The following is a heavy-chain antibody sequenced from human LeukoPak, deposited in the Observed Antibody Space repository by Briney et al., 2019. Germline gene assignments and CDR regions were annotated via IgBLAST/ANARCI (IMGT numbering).Heavy chain of an antibody. D-gene: IGHD1-26*01. Sequence: SETLSLTCTVSGGSIGSGSYYWSWIRQPAGKGLEWIGRIYISGSTNYNPSLKSRVTISVDTSKNQFSLKLTSVTAADTAVYYCARALPYSGSLDGAFDIWGQGTMVTVSS. CDR2: IYISGST. V-gene: IGHV4-61*02. CDR1: GGSIGSGSYY. J-gene: IGHJ3*02. CDR3: ARALPYSGSLDGAFDI.